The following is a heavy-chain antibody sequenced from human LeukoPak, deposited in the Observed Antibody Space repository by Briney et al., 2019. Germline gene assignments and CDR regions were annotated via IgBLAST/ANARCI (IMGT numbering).Heavy chain of an antibody. CDR2: IYSGGST. V-gene: IGHV3-53*01. CDR1: GFTFSSYA. CDR3: AGRLRYFDSSGNVWVDY. D-gene: IGHD3-9*01. J-gene: IGHJ4*02. Sequence: PGGSLRLSCAASGFTFSSYAMSWVRQAPGKGLEWVSVIYSGGSTYYADSVKGRFTISRDNSKNTLYLQMNSLRAEDTAVYYCAGRLRYFDSSGNVWVDYWGQGTLVTVSS.